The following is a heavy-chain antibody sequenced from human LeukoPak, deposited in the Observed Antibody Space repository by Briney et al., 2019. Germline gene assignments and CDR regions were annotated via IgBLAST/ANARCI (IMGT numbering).Heavy chain of an antibody. CDR3: ARPRVAKYSSSWYFDY. J-gene: IGHJ4*02. CDR1: GFTFSSFE. CDR2: ISTSGSTK. Sequence: GGSLRLSCAASGFTFSSFEMNWVRQAPGKGLEWLSHISTSGSTKYYANSVKGRFTISRDNAKNSLYLQMNSLRAEDTAVYYCARPRVAKYSSSWYFDYWGQGTLVTVSS. V-gene: IGHV3-48*03. D-gene: IGHD6-13*01.